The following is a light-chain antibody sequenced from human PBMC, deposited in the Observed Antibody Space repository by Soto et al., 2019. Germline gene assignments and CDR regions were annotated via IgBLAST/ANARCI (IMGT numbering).Light chain of an antibody. V-gene: IGKV1-5*01. CDR2: DAS. CDR3: QHYNSYLGT. Sequence: DIQMTQYPSTLSASVGDRVTITCRASQGISTWLAWYQQKPGKAPNLLIYDASTLQSGVPSRFSGSGSWTEFTLTINGLQPDDFATYYCQHYNSYLGTFGQGTKVDI. CDR1: QGISTW. J-gene: IGKJ1*01.